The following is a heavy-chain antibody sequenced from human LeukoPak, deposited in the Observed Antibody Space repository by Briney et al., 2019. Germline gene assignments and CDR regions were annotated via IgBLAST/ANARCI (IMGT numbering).Heavy chain of an antibody. V-gene: IGHV1-69*13. D-gene: IGHD3-22*01. CDR2: IIPIFGTA. J-gene: IGHJ4*02. Sequence: GASVKVSCKASGGTFSSYAISWVRQAPGQGLERMGGIIPIFGTANYAQKFQGRVTITADESTSTAYMELSSLRSEDTAVYYCARDRGGMGSSGYYFARNFDYWGQGTLVTVSS. CDR3: ARDRGGMGSSGYYFARNFDY. CDR1: GGTFSSYA.